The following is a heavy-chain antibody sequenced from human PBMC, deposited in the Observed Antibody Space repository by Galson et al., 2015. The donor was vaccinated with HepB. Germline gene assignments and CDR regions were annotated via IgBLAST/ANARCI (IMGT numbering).Heavy chain of an antibody. CDR1: GFTFSSYW. J-gene: IGHJ3*02. CDR2: IKQDGSEK. V-gene: IGHV3-7*03. CDR3: ARDGPYYDSSGYPNDAFDI. Sequence: SLRLSCAASGFTFSSYWMSWVRQAPGKGLEWVANIKQDGSEKYYVDSVKGRFTISRDNAKNSLYLQMNSLRAEDMAVYYCARDGPYYDSSGYPNDAFDIWGQGTMVTVSS. D-gene: IGHD3-22*01.